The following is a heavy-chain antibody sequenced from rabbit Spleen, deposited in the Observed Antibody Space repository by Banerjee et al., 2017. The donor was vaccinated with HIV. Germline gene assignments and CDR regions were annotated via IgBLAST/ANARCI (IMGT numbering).Heavy chain of an antibody. J-gene: IGHJ4*01. V-gene: IGHV1S45*01. D-gene: IGHD1-1*01. Sequence: EQLEESGGGLVKPEGSLTLTCKASGVSFSDKDVMCWVRQAPGKGLEWIACINAATGKPVYATWANGRFSISRTSSTTVTQQMTSLTAADTATYLCARDLDDAIGWNFYLWGPGSLVTVS. CDR2: INAATGKP. CDR1: GVSFSDKDV. CDR3: ARDLDDAIGWNFYL.